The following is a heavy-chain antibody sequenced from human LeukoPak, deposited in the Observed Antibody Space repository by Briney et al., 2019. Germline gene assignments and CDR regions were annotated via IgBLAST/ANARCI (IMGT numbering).Heavy chain of an antibody. J-gene: IGHJ3*02. CDR3: ARPITMVRGVTLPDAFDI. Sequence: GESLKISCTGSGYSFTSYWIGWVRQMPGKGLEWMGFIYPGDSDTRYSPSFQGQVTISADKSISTAYLQWSSLKASDTAMYYCARPITMVRGVTLPDAFDIWGQGTMVTVSS. D-gene: IGHD3-10*01. CDR1: GYSFTSYW. V-gene: IGHV5-51*01. CDR2: IYPGDSDT.